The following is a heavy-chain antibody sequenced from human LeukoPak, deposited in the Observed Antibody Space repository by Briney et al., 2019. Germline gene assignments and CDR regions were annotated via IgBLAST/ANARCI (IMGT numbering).Heavy chain of an antibody. CDR2: IKQDGSEK. V-gene: IGHV3-7*01. CDR3: ARVARDGYSYYFDY. CDR1: GFTFSSYW. J-gene: IGHJ4*02. Sequence: WGSLRLSCAASGFTFSSYWMSWVRQAPGKGLEWVANIKQDGSEKYYVDSVKGRFTISRDNAKNSLYLQMNSLRAEDTAVYYCARVARDGYSYYFDYWGQGTLVTVSS. D-gene: IGHD5-24*01.